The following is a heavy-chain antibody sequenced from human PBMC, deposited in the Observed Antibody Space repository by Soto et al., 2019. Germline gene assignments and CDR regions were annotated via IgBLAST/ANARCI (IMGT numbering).Heavy chain of an antibody. CDR2: IGTAGDT. CDR3: ARVPYYDSSGYYSDFDY. J-gene: IGHJ4*02. V-gene: IGHV3-13*04. CDR1: GFTFSSYD. D-gene: IGHD3-22*01. Sequence: GGSLRLSCAASGFTFSSYDMHWVRQATGKGLEWVSAIGTAGDTYYPGSVKGRFTISRENAKNSLYLQMNSLRAGDTAVYYCARVPYYDSSGYYSDFDYWGQGTLVTVSS.